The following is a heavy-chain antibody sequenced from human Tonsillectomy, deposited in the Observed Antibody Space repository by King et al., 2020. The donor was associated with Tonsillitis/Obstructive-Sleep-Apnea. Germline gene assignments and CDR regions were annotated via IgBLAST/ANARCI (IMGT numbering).Heavy chain of an antibody. Sequence: VQLQESGPGLVKPSETLSLSCIVSGASISSYYWSWFRQPPGKGLEWIGYIHYGGNTKYNSSLESRLTISVDTSRNQISLKLTSVTSADTAVYYCASRHRPEAALYDWGQGTLVIVSS. J-gene: IGHJ4*02. D-gene: IGHD6-13*01. CDR2: IHYGGNT. CDR1: GASISSYY. V-gene: IGHV4-59*01. CDR3: ASRHRPEAALYD.